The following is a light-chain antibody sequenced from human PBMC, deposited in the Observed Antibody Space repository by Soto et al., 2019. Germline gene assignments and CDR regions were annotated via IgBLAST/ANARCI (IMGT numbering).Light chain of an antibody. Sequence: DIQMTQSPSSLSASVGDRVTITCQASQDISNYLNWYQQKPGKAPKLLIYDASNLETGVPSRFSGGGSGTDFTFTISSLQPEDVATYYCQQYDNLPPCTFGQGTKVEIK. CDR3: QQYDNLPPCT. CDR2: DAS. J-gene: IGKJ1*01. CDR1: QDISNY. V-gene: IGKV1-33*01.